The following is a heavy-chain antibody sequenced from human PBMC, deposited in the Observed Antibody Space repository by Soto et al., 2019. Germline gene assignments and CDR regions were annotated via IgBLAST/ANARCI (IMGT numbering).Heavy chain of an antibody. D-gene: IGHD3-16*02. J-gene: IGHJ6*02. CDR2: ISYDGSNK. V-gene: IGHV3-30*18. Sequence: GGSLRLSCAASGFTFSSYGMHWVRQAPGKGLEWVAVISYDGSNKYYADSVKGRFTISRDNSKNTLYLQMNSLRAEDTAVYYCAKDSARYRYYYGMDVWGQGTTVTVSS. CDR1: GFTFSSYG. CDR3: AKDSARYRYYYGMDV.